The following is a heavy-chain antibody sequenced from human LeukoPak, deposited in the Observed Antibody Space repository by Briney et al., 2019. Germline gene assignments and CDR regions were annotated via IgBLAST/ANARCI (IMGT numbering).Heavy chain of an antibody. V-gene: IGHV4-61*02. CDR1: GGSISSGSYY. CDR3: VREPPGY. CDR2: ISNSGTT. D-gene: IGHD1-14*01. Sequence: SETLSLTCTVSGGSISSGSYYWTWIRQPAGKGLEWIGRISNSGTTTYNPSLKSRVTISMDTSKNQFSLELTSVTAADTAVYYCVREPPGYWGQGALVTVSS. J-gene: IGHJ4*02.